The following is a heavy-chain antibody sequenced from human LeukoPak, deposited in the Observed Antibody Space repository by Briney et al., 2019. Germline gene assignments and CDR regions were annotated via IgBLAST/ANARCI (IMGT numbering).Heavy chain of an antibody. V-gene: IGHV4-38-2*02. CDR2: IHHSGST. D-gene: IGHD2-21*02. CDR3: ARDHLYCGSDCYPYDY. CDR1: GYSIRSGHF. J-gene: IGHJ4*02. Sequence: SETLSLTRAASGYSIRSGHFWGWIRQPPGKGLEWIGNIHHSGSTFYNPSLKSRVTISVDTSKNQFSLKLSSVTAADTAVYYCARDHLYCGSDCYPYDYWGQGTLVTVSS.